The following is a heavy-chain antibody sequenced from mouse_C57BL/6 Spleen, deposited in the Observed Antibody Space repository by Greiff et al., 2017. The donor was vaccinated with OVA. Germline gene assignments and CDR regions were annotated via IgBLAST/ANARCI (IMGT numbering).Heavy chain of an antibody. J-gene: IGHJ2*01. CDR3: ARWGTTVVVDY. D-gene: IGHD1-1*01. CDR2: INPNNGGT. Sequence: EVQLQQSGPELVKPGASVKISCKASGYTFTDYYMNWVKQSHGKSLEWIGDINPNNGGTSYNQKFKGKATLTVDKSSSTAYMELRSLTSEDSAVYYCARWGTTVVVDYWGQGTTLTVSS. CDR1: GYTFTDYY. V-gene: IGHV1-26*01.